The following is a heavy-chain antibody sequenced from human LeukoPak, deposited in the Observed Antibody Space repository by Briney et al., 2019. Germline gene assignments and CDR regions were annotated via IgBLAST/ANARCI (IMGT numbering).Heavy chain of an antibody. CDR3: AREGRGLRYFDWLSPTQISSYYYYMDV. D-gene: IGHD3-9*01. V-gene: IGHV3-43*01. CDR2: ISWDGETT. CDR1: RFTFDDYI. Sequence: GGSLRLSCAASRFTFDDYIMHWVRQAPGKGLEWVSLISWDGETTYYADSVKGRFTISRDNAKNSLYLQMNSLRAEDTAVYYCAREGRGLRYFDWLSPTQISSYYYYMDVWGKGTTVTISS. J-gene: IGHJ6*03.